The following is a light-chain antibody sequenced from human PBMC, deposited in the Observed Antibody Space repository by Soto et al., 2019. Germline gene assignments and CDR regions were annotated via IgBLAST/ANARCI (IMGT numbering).Light chain of an antibody. Sequence: DIQMTQSPSSLSASVGDRVTITCRASQGISSSLAWYQHKPGKVPELLIYAASTLHSGVPSRFSDSGSGTDFTLTISSLQPEDVATYYCQEYYSPPFTFGPGTKVNFK. J-gene: IGKJ3*01. V-gene: IGKV1-27*01. CDR1: QGISSS. CDR2: AAS. CDR3: QEYYSPPFT.